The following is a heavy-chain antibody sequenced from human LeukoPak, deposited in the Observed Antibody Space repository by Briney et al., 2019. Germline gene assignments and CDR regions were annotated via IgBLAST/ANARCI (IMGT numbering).Heavy chain of an antibody. V-gene: IGHV4-34*01. D-gene: IGHD2-15*01. CDR2: INHSGST. CDR1: GGSFSGYY. CDR3: ARYCSGGSCYGTNWFDP. Sequence: SETLSLTCAVSGGSFSGYYWSWIREPPGKGLEWIGEINHSGSTNYTTSLKSRVTISVDASKNQFSLKLSSVTAADTAVYYCARYCSGGSCYGTNWFDPWGQGTLVTVSS. J-gene: IGHJ5*02.